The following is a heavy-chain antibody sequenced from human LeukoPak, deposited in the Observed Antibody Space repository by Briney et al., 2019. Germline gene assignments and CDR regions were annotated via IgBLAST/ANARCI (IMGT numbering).Heavy chain of an antibody. Sequence: PSETLSLTCTVSGGSISSSSYYWGWIRQPPGKGLEWIGSIYHSGSTYYNPSLKSRVTISVDTSKNQFSLKLSSVTAADTAVYYCARGDYDSSGYLGYWGQGTLVTVSS. CDR3: ARGDYDSSGYLGY. CDR1: GGSISSSSYY. J-gene: IGHJ4*02. CDR2: IYHSGST. V-gene: IGHV4-39*07. D-gene: IGHD3-22*01.